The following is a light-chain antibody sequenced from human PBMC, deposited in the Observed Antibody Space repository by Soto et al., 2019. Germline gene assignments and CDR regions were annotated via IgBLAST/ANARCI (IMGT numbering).Light chain of an antibody. CDR3: QQDDSFQCT. J-gene: IGKJ4*02. Sequence: DIQMTQFPSSVSASVGDRVTITCRASQPLGAWLAWYQQKPGKAPKLLIYATSTLESGVPSRFSGSGSGTEFTLTISSLQPEDFATYYCQQDDSFQCTFGGGTRVEIK. V-gene: IGKV1-12*01. CDR2: ATS. CDR1: QPLGAW.